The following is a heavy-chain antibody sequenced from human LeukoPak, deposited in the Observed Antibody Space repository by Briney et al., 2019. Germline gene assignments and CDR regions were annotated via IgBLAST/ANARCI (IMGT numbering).Heavy chain of an antibody. D-gene: IGHD3-22*01. V-gene: IGHV4-34*01. CDR1: VGSFSGYF. J-gene: IGHJ4*02. CDR2: INHSGST. Sequence: SGALSLTCAVYVGSFSGYFWSWIRQPPGKGREWMGEINHSGSTNYNPSLKSRVTTSVATSKNQFSLKLSSVTAADTAVYYCARAGDYYDSSGYYYVMGNDYWGQGTLVTVSS. CDR3: ARAGDYYDSSGYYYVMGNDY.